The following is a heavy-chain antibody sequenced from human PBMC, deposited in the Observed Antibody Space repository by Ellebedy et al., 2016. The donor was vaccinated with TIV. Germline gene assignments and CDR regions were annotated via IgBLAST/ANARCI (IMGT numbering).Heavy chain of an antibody. D-gene: IGHD4-17*01. CDR1: GFTFSTYA. CDR2: IGGSGGRA. Sequence: GESLKISCAASGFTFSTYALTWVRQAPGRGLEWVSAIGGSGGRANYADSVRGRFTISRDNSKSTLFLYMNNLRAEDTAVYYCAKFPLVTTPGVDFWGQGTLVTVSS. CDR3: AKFPLVTTPGVDF. J-gene: IGHJ4*02. V-gene: IGHV3-23*01.